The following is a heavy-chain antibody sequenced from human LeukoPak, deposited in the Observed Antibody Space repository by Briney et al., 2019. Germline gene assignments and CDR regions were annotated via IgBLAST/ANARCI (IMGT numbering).Heavy chain of an antibody. J-gene: IGHJ4*02. Sequence: ASVKVSCKASGYTFTNYGISWVRQAPGQGLEWMGWISAYNGDTNYAQRLQGRVTMTTDTSTSTAYMELRSLRSDDTAVYYCARGIEGAVTQPYLDYWGQGTLVTVSS. V-gene: IGHV1-18*01. D-gene: IGHD4-17*01. CDR2: ISAYNGDT. CDR1: GYTFTNYG. CDR3: ARGIEGAVTQPYLDY.